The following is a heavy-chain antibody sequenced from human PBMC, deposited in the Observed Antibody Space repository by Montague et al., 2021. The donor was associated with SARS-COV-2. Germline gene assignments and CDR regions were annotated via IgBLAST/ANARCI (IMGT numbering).Heavy chain of an antibody. CDR1: GFSISSSSYY. CDR2: NYNSGST. D-gene: IGHD4-23*01. V-gene: IGHV4-39*01. CDR3: ARLRCYGGNSGVQRFVDY. J-gene: IGHJ4*02. Sequence: SETLSLTCIVSGFSISSSSYYWGWIRQPPGKGLEWIGTNYNSGSTYYNPSLKSRITISVDTSKNQFSLKLSSVTAADTAVYYCARLRCYGGNSGVQRFVDYWGQGALVTVSS.